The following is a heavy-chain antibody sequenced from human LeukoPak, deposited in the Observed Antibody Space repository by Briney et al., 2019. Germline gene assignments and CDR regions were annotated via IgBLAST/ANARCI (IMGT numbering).Heavy chain of an antibody. CDR2: IYYSGST. D-gene: IGHD3-10*02. CDR3: ARLCDYFDY. Sequence: PSETLSLTCTVSGGSISSSTYYWGWIRQPPGKGLEWIGSIYYSGSTYYNPSLKSRVTISVDTSKNQFSLKLSSVTAADTAVYYCARLCDYFDYWGQGTLVTVSS. CDR1: GGSISSSTYY. J-gene: IGHJ4*02. V-gene: IGHV4-39*01.